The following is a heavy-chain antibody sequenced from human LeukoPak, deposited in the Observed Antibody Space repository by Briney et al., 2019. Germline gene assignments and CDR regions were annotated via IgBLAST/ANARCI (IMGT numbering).Heavy chain of an antibody. J-gene: IGHJ6*04. CDR3: ARDGYGSGVDV. Sequence: SETLSLTCAVYGGSFSGYYWSWIRQPPGKGLEWIGEINHSGSTNYNPSLKSRVTISVDTSKNQFSLKLSSVTAADTAVYYCARDGYGSGVDVWGKGTTVTVSS. CDR1: GGSFSGYY. V-gene: IGHV4-34*01. D-gene: IGHD6-19*01. CDR2: INHSGST.